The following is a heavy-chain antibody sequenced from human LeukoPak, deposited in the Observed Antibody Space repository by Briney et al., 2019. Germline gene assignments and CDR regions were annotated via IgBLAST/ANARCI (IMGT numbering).Heavy chain of an antibody. J-gene: IGHJ3*02. CDR3: XPVVAAHDAFDI. D-gene: IGHD2-15*01. V-gene: IGHV4-39*01. CDR1: GGSISSSSYY. CDR2: IYYSGST. Sequence: SETLSLTCTVSGGSISSSSYYWGWIRQPPGKGLEWIGSIYYSGSTYYNPSLKSRVTISVYTSKNQFSLKLSSVTAADTAVYYCXPVVAAHDAFDIWGQGTMVTV.